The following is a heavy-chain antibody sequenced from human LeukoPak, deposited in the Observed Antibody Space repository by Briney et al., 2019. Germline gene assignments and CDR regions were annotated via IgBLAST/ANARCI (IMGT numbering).Heavy chain of an antibody. CDR1: GFTFSNYG. D-gene: IGHD3-22*01. CDR2: ISYDGSNK. Sequence: GGSLRLSCAASGFTFSNYGMHWVRQAPGKGLEWVALISYDGSNKYYADSVKGRFTISRDNSKNTLYLQMNSLRAEDTAVYFCAKDADYDSSGYLDYWGQGTLVTVSS. V-gene: IGHV3-30*18. J-gene: IGHJ4*02. CDR3: AKDADYDSSGYLDY.